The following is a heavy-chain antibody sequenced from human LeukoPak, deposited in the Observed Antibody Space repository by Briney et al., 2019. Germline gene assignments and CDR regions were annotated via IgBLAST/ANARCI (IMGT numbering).Heavy chain of an antibody. D-gene: IGHD4-11*01. CDR2: IYTSGST. Sequence: SQNLSLTCTVSGGSISSGSYYWSWIRQPAGKGLEWIGRIYTSGSTNYNPSLKSRVTISVDTSKNQFSLKLSSVTAADTAVYYCARGTPLYMTTARYYFDYWGQGTLVTVSS. CDR1: GGSISSGSYY. V-gene: IGHV4-61*02. J-gene: IGHJ4*02. CDR3: ARGTPLYMTTARYYFDY.